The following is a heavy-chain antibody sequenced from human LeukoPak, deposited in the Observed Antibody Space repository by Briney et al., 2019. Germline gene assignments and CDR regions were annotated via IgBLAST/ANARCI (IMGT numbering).Heavy chain of an antibody. V-gene: IGHV3-48*04. CDR2: ISSSSDTI. CDR3: ASSWDY. CDR1: GFTFSSYS. Sequence: QSGGSLRLSCAASGFTFSSYSMNWVRQAPGKGLEWVSYISSSSDTIYYADSVKGRFTISRDNAKNSLYLQMNSLRAEDTAVYYCASSWDYWGQGTLVTVSS. J-gene: IGHJ4*02.